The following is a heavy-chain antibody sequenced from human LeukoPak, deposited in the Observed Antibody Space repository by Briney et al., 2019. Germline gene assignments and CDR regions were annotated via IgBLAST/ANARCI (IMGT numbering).Heavy chain of an antibody. J-gene: IGHJ5*02. V-gene: IGHV1-24*01. D-gene: IGHD6-13*01. CDR1: GGTFSSYA. CDR3: ATDVIAAAGIEGWLDP. CDR2: FDPEDGET. Sequence: ASVKVSCKAPGGTFSSYAISWVRQAPGKGLEWMGGFDPEDGETIYAQKFQGRVTMTEDTSTDTAYMELSSLRSEDTAVYYCATDVIAAAGIEGWLDPWGQGTLVTVSS.